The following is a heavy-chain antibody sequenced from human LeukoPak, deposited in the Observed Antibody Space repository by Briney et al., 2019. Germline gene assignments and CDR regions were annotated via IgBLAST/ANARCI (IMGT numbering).Heavy chain of an antibody. CDR2: ISAYNGNT. D-gene: IGHD6-19*01. CDR1: GYTFTSYG. J-gene: IGHJ4*02. V-gene: IGHV1-18*01. CDR3: ARPLAVAGTLDY. Sequence: ASVKVSCKASGYTFTSYGISWVRQATGQGLEWMGWISAYNGNTNYAQKLQGRVTMTTDTSTGTAYMELRSLRSDDTAVYYCARPLAVAGTLDYWGQGTLVTVSS.